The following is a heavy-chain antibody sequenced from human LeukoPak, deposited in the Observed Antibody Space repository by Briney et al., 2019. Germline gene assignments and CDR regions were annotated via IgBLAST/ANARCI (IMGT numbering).Heavy chain of an antibody. CDR3: ARLEEQLEGGLYFFDS. J-gene: IGHJ4*02. CDR2: INHRDTT. D-gene: IGHD6-6*01. Sequence: PSETLSLTCAVYGRSFSGYYWSWIRQPPGKGLEWIGEINHRDTTNYNPSLKSRVTISVDTSKNQFSLKVSSVTAADTAVYYCARLEEQLEGGLYFFDSWGQGTRVTVSS. V-gene: IGHV4-34*01. CDR1: GRSFSGYY.